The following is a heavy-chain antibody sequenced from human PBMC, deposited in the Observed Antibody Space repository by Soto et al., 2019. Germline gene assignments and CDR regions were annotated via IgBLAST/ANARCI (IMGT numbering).Heavy chain of an antibody. V-gene: IGHV3-21*01. D-gene: IGHD2-2*01. Sequence: EVQLVESGGGLVKPGGSLRLSCVVSGFTFSSYSMNWVRQAPGKGLEWVSSISSSSSYIHNADSGKGRFTISRDNAKNSVYLQMTSLRAEATAVYYCARGQYANYYYLDGWGKGTTVTVSS. CDR1: GFTFSSYS. CDR3: ARGQYANYYYLDG. J-gene: IGHJ6*03. CDR2: ISSSSSYI.